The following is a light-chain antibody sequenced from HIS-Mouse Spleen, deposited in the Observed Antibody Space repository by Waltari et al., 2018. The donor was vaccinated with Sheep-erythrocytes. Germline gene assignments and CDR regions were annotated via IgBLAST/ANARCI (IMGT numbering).Light chain of an antibody. Sequence: EIVLTQSPATLSLSPGERDTLPCRASQSVSSYLAWYQQKPGQAPRLLIYDASNRATGIPARFSGSGSGTDFTLTISSLEPEDFAVYYCQQRSNWYTFGQGTKLEIK. CDR2: DAS. J-gene: IGKJ2*01. CDR1: QSVSSY. CDR3: QQRSNWYT. V-gene: IGKV3-11*01.